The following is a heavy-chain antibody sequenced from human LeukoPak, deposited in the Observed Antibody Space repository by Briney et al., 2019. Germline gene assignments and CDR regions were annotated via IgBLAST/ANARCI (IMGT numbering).Heavy chain of an antibody. CDR3: ARDLMGWDLHYFDY. J-gene: IGHJ4*02. CDR2: INSDGSST. V-gene: IGHV3-74*01. D-gene: IGHD1-26*01. CDR1: GFTFSSYW. Sequence: PGGSLRLSCAASGFTFSSYWMHWVRHAPGKGLVWVSRINSDGSSTSYADSVKGRFTISRDNAKNSLYLQMHSLRAEDTAVYYCARDLMGWDLHYFDYWGQGTLVTVSS.